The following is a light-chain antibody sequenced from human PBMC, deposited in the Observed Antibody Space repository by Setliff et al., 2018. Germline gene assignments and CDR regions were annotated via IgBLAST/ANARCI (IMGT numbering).Light chain of an antibody. V-gene: IGLV1-40*01. CDR1: SSNIGAGFD. CDR3: QSYDSSLSVVV. CDR2: RNT. J-gene: IGLJ2*01. Sequence: QSVLTQPPSVSGAPGQDITISCSGSSSNIGAGFDVHWYQQLPGTAPKSLIYRNTYRPSGVPGRFSGSKSGTSASLAITGLQADDEADYYCQSYDSSLSVVVFGGGNKVTVL.